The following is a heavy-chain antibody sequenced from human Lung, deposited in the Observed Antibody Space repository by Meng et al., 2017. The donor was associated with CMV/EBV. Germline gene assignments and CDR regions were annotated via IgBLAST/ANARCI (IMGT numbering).Heavy chain of an antibody. CDR3: ARGGMGLDY. J-gene: IGHJ4*02. D-gene: IGHD3-16*01. CDR1: GDSVSSNSAA. Sequence: HVPLQQSGPRLVKPSQTLPPTCDISGDSVSSNSAAWNWIRHAPSRGLEWLGRTYYRSKWYNDYAVSVKSRITINPDTSKNQFSLQLNSVTPEDTAVYYCARGGMGLDYWGQGTLVTVSS. V-gene: IGHV6-1*01. CDR2: TYYRSKWYN.